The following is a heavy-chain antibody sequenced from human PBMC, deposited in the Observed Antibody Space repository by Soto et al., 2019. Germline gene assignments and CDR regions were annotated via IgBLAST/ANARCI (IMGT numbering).Heavy chain of an antibody. J-gene: IGHJ4*02. Sequence: GSLRLSCAASGXTFSSYGMHWVRQAPGKGLEWVAVIWYDGSNKYYADAVKGRFNISRDNSKNTLYLQMNSLRAEDTAVYYCARDRRRYSSSWTHFDYWGQGTLGTVSS. CDR2: IWYDGSNK. CDR1: GXTFSSYG. V-gene: IGHV3-33*01. CDR3: ARDRRRYSSSWTHFDY. D-gene: IGHD6-13*01.